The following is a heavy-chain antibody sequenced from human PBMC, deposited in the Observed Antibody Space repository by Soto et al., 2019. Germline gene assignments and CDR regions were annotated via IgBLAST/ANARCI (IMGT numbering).Heavy chain of an antibody. CDR2: ISGSGGST. D-gene: IGHD3-10*01. CDR1: GCTFSSYA. Sequence: GGSLRLSCAASGCTFSSYAMSWVRQAPGKGLEWVSAISGSGGSTYYADSVKGRFTISRDNSKNTLYLQMNSLRAEDTAVYYCAAGSSPRPYYYYGMDVWGQGTTVTVSS. V-gene: IGHV3-23*01. CDR3: AAGSSPRPYYYYGMDV. J-gene: IGHJ6*02.